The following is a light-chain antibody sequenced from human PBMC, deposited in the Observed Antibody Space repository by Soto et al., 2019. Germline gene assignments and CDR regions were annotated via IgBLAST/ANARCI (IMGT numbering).Light chain of an antibody. CDR3: QQSFSSRWT. V-gene: IGKV1-39*01. Sequence: DIQLTQSPSSLSASVGARVTITCRASQGIITYLNWYQQKQGKAPNLLIYSSSTLQSGVPSRFSGSGSGTDLTITISSLQPEDFETYYCQQSFSSRWTFGQGTKVDIK. CDR1: QGIITY. CDR2: SSS. J-gene: IGKJ1*01.